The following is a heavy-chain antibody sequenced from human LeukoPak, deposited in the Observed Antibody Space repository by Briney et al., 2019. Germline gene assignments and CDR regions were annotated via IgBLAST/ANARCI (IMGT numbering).Heavy chain of an antibody. CDR3: ARDGGYCSGGSCSGVDY. CDR1: GYTFTSYG. D-gene: IGHD2-15*01. Sequence: ASVKVSCKASGYTFTSYGISWARQAPGQGLEWMGWISAYNGNTNYAQKLQGRVTMTTDTSTSTAYMELRSLRSDDTAVYYCARDGGYCSGGSCSGVDYWGQGTLVTVSS. CDR2: ISAYNGNT. V-gene: IGHV1-18*01. J-gene: IGHJ4*02.